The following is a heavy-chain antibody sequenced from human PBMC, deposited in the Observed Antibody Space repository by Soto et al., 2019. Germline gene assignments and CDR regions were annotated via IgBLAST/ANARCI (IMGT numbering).Heavy chain of an antibody. J-gene: IGHJ6*02. Sequence: QVELVQSGAEVKKPGASVKISCKASGYTFTTYFMHWVRQAPGQGLEWMGIINPTGGSTTYAEKFQGRVTMTRDTSTTTVYMELTILRSDDTAVYYCARDLVRGHYRMDVWGQWTTVTVTS. CDR3: ARDLVRGHYRMDV. CDR2: INPTGGST. CDR1: GYTFTTYF. V-gene: IGHV1-46*01.